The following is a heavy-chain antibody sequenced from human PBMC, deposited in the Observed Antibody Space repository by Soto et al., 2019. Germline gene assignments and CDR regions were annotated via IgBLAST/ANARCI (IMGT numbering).Heavy chain of an antibody. D-gene: IGHD3-10*01. CDR2: IYYSGST. J-gene: IGHJ4*02. CDR3: AGMVRGPLDY. CDR1: GGSISSSGYY. Sequence: SETLSLTCTVSGGSISSSGYYWGWIRQPPGKGLEWIGNIYYSGSTYYNPSLKSRVTISVDTSKNQFSLKLSSVTAADTAVYYCAGMVRGPLDYWGQGTLVTVSS. V-gene: IGHV4-39*01.